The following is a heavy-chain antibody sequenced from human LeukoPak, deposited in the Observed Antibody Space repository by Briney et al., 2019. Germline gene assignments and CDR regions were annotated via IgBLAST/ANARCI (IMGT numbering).Heavy chain of an antibody. CDR1: GYTFTGYY. CDR3: ARGYIGFDLPPD. CDR2: INPNSGGT. J-gene: IGHJ4*02. D-gene: IGHD1-14*01. Sequence: ASVKVPCKASGYTFTGYYMHWVRQAPGQGLEWMGWINPNSGGTNYAQKFQGRVTMTRDTSISTAYMELSRLRSDDTAVYYCARGYIGFDLPPDWGQGTLVTVSS. V-gene: IGHV1-2*02.